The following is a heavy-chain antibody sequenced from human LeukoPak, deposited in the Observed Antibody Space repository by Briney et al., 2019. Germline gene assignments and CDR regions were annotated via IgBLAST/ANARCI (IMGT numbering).Heavy chain of an antibody. J-gene: IGHJ4*02. V-gene: IGHV3-48*02. CDR2: IGSSSSTI. D-gene: IGHD6-13*01. Sequence: GGSLRLSCAASGFTFSSYSMNWVRQAPGKGLEWVSYIGSSSSTIYYADSVKGRFTISRDNAKNSLYLQMNSLRDEDTAVYYCARAYSSSWYEGSLDYWGQGTLVTVSS. CDR1: GFTFSSYS. CDR3: ARAYSSSWYEGSLDY.